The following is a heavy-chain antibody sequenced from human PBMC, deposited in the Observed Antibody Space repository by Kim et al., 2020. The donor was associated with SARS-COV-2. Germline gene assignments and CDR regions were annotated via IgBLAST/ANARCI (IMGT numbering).Heavy chain of an antibody. CDR1: GYSFTSYW. V-gene: IGHV5-51*01. CDR3: ARLTGGNYYDSTSLGY. D-gene: IGHD3-22*01. CDR2: IYPGDSDT. Sequence: GESLKISCKGSGYSFTSYWIGWVRQMPGKGLEWMGIIYPGDSDTRYSPSFQGQVTISADKSISTAYLQWSSLKASDTAMYYCARLTGGNYYDSTSLGYWGQGTLVTVSS. J-gene: IGHJ4*02.